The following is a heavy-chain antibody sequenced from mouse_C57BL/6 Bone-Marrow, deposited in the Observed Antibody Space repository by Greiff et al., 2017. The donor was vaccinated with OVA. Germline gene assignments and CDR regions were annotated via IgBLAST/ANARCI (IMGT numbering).Heavy chain of an antibody. CDR1: GYSFTDYN. J-gene: IGHJ2*01. Sequence: VQLKQSGPELVKPGASVKISCKASGYSFTDYNMNWVKQSNGKSLEWIGVINPNYGTTSYNQKFKDKATLTVDKSSSTAYMQLSSLTSEDSAVYYCARSSTTVVATGDYWGQGTTLTVSS. CDR3: ARSSTTVVATGDY. V-gene: IGHV1-39*01. CDR2: INPNYGTT. D-gene: IGHD1-1*01.